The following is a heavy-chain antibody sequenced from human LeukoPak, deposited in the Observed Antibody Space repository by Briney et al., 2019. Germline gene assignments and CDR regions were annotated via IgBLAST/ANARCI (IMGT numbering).Heavy chain of an antibody. CDR2: INPNSGGT. D-gene: IGHD3-3*01. Sequence: ASVKVSCKASGYTFTGYYMHWVRQAPGQGLERMGWINPNSGGTNYAQKFQGRVTMTRDTSISTAYMELSRLRSDDTAVYYCARAQYDFWSGSFDYWGQGTLVTVSS. CDR1: GYTFTGYY. V-gene: IGHV1-2*02. J-gene: IGHJ4*02. CDR3: ARAQYDFWSGSFDY.